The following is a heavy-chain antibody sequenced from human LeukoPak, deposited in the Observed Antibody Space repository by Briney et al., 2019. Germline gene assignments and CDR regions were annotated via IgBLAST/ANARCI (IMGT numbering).Heavy chain of an antibody. V-gene: IGHV1-69*13. Sequence: ASVTVSCTASGGTFSSYAISWVRQAPGQGLEWMGGIIPLFGTADYIQKFQGRATITADESTNTAYMELSSLRSEDTAVYYCARGTKEDCSSSSCDWGDAFAIWGQGTMVTVSS. CDR2: IIPLFGTA. J-gene: IGHJ3*02. CDR1: GGTFSSYA. CDR3: ARGTKEDCSSSSCDWGDAFAI. D-gene: IGHD2-2*01.